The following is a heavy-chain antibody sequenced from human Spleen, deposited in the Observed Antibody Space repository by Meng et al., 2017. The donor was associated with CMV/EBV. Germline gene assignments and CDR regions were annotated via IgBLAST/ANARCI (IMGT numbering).Heavy chain of an antibody. J-gene: IGHJ4*02. D-gene: IGHD1-14*01. V-gene: IGHV4-34*01. Sequence: SETLSLTCAVYGGSFSGYYWSWIRQPPGKGLEWIGEINHSGSINYNSSLKSRVSISVDTSKNQFSLKLNSVTAADTAVYYCARAPSPYTSPLDYWGQGTLVTVSS. CDR2: INHSGSI. CDR1: GGSFSGYY. CDR3: ARAPSPYTSPLDY.